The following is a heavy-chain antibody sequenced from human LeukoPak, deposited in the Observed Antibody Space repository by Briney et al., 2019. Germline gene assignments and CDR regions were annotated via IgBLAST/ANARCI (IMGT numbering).Heavy chain of an antibody. Sequence: SETPSLTCTVSGGSISSTSYYWGWIRQPTGKGLEWIGSIYYSGSTYYNPSLKSRVTISVDTSKNQFSLKLSSVTAADTAVYYCARHVRAVTGFDYWGQGTLVTVSS. CDR2: IYYSGST. D-gene: IGHD6-19*01. V-gene: IGHV4-39*01. J-gene: IGHJ4*02. CDR3: ARHVRAVTGFDY. CDR1: GGSISSTSYY.